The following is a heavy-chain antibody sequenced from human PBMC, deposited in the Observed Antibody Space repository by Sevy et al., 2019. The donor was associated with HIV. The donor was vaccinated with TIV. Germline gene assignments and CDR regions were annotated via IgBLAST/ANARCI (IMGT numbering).Heavy chain of an antibody. D-gene: IGHD6-19*01. J-gene: IGHJ4*02. CDR3: TRDLGSSPASFFDY. CDR1: GYTCTSFG. Sequence: ASVKVSCKASGYTCTSFGISWVRLAPGQGPEWMAWISAYNGHTNYAQKFQGRVTMTQDISTSTVYMELRSLRSDDTAIYYCTRDLGSSPASFFDYWGQGTLVTVSS. CDR2: ISAYNGHT. V-gene: IGHV1-18*04.